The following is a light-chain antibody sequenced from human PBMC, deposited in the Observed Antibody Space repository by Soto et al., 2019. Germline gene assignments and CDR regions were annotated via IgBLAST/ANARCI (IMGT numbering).Light chain of an antibody. Sequence: LTQPPSVSGSPGQSVTISCTGTSSDVGAYNFVSWYQQYPGKAPKLIIFDVSARPSGVPDRFSGSKSGNTASLTISGLQADDEADYYCCSYAGTYSPVLGGGTKVTVL. V-gene: IGLV2-11*01. J-gene: IGLJ2*01. CDR3: CSYAGTYSPV. CDR1: SSDVGAYNF. CDR2: DVS.